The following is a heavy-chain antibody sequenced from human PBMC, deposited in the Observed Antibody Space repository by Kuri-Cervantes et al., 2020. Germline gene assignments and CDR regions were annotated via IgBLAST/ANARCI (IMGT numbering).Heavy chain of an antibody. D-gene: IGHD3-10*01. CDR2: ISWNSGRI. CDR3: AKTPHYNSGKGKDYFDY. Sequence: GGSLRLSCAASGSTVEDYAMHWVRQAPGKGLEWVSGISWNSGRIGYADSVKGRFTISRDNAKNSLYLQMNSLRPEDTALYYCAKTPHYNSGKGKDYFDYWGQGTLVTVSS. V-gene: IGHV3-9*01. CDR1: GSTVEDYA. J-gene: IGHJ4*02.